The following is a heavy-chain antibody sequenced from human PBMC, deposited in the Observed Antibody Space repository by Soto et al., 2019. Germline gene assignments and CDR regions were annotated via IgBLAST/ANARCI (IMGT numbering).Heavy chain of an antibody. D-gene: IGHD3-9*01. CDR3: AKDWRRYFDWLLFDY. V-gene: IGHV3-23*01. CDR1: GFTFSSYA. Sequence: HPGGSLRLSCAASGFTFSSYAMSWVRQAPGKGLEWVSAISGSGGSTYYADSVKGRFTISRDNSKNTLYLQMNSLRAEDTAVYYCAKDWRRYFDWLLFDYWGQGTLVTVSS. CDR2: ISGSGGST. J-gene: IGHJ4*02.